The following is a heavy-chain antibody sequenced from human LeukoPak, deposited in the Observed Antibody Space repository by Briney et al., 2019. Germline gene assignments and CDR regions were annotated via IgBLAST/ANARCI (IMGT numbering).Heavy chain of an antibody. Sequence: AGGSLRLSCAASGFTFSNAWMSWVRQAPGKGLEWVGRIESKTDGGTTDYAAPVKGRFTISRDDSKNTLYLQMNSLKTEDTAVYYCTTDPRYCGGDCQAEPFDYWGQGTLVTVSP. V-gene: IGHV3-15*04. D-gene: IGHD2-21*02. J-gene: IGHJ4*02. CDR2: IESKTDGGTT. CDR1: GFTFSNAW. CDR3: TTDPRYCGGDCQAEPFDY.